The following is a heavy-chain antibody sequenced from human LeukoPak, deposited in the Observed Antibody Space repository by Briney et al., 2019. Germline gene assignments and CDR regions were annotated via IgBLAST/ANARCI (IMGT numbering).Heavy chain of an antibody. CDR1: GGSISSSSYY. Sequence: SETLSLTCAVSGGSISSSSYYWGWIRQPPGKGPEWIGSIYYSGSTYYNPSLKSRVTISVDTSKNQFSVKLSSVTAADTAVYYCARGCIVVVPAAILDWFDPWGQGTLVTVSS. D-gene: IGHD2-2*01. J-gene: IGHJ5*02. CDR2: IYYSGST. CDR3: ARGCIVVVPAAILDWFDP. V-gene: IGHV4-39*07.